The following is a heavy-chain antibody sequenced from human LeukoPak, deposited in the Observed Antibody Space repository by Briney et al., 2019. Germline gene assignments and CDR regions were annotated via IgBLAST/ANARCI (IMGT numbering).Heavy chain of an antibody. CDR1: GFTFSSYA. CDR2: ISSDGDST. CDR3: ARNLGGSWYWPSEY. D-gene: IGHD6-13*01. Sequence: GGSLRLSCAASGFTFSSYAMHWVRQAPGKGLEYVSAISSDGDSTYYANSVKGRFTISRDNSKNTLYLQMGSLRAEDMAVYYCARNLGGSWYWPSEYWGQGTLVTVSS. J-gene: IGHJ4*02. V-gene: IGHV3-64*01.